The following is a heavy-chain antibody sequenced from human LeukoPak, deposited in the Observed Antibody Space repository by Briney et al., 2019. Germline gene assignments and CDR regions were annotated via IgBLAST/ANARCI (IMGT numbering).Heavy chain of an antibody. CDR1: GFTFSKYA. CDR3: TKDREPDNGCDLDY. J-gene: IGHJ4*01. CDR2: ILANGAT. Sequence: GGSLRLSCAASGFTFSKYAMNWVRQAPGKGLEWVSAILANGATYYADPVKGRFTISRDSSTNTLYLQMNSLRVDDTAIYYCTKDREPDNGCDLDYWGQGTLVIVSS. V-gene: IGHV3-23*01. D-gene: IGHD5-12*01.